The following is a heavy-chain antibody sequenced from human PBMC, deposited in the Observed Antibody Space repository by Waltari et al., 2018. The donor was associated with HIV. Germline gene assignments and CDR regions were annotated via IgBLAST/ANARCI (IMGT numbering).Heavy chain of an antibody. CDR2: ISNDGSKK. CDR1: GFTFSNFG. CDR3: VRALGDY. D-gene: IGHD7-27*01. Sequence: VQLVEARGGVVQPGKSLRLCAAACGFTFSNFGMHWVRQAPGKGLEWVALISNDGSKKYYADSVKGRFTISRANSKNTLYLQMNSLRPDDTAVYYCVRALGDYWGQGTLVTISS. J-gene: IGHJ4*02. V-gene: IGHV3-30-3*01.